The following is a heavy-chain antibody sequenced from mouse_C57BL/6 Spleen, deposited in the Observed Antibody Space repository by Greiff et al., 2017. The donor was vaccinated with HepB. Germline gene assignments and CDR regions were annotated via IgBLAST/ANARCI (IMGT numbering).Heavy chain of an antibody. CDR3: ARGIYYGNYAMDY. J-gene: IGHJ4*01. CDR2: IYPGAGDT. Sequence: QLQQSGPELVKPGASVKISCKASGYAFSSSWMNWVKQRPGKGLEWIGRIYPGAGDTNYNGKFKGKATLTADKSSSTAYMQLSSLTSEDSAVYFCARGIYYGNYAMDYWGQGTSVTVSS. CDR1: GYAFSSSW. D-gene: IGHD2-1*01. V-gene: IGHV1-82*01.